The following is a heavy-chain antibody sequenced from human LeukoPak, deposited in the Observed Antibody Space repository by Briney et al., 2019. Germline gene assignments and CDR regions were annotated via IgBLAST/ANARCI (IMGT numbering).Heavy chain of an antibody. J-gene: IGHJ5*02. CDR2: INSDGSST. V-gene: IGHV3-74*01. Sequence: GGSLRLSCAASGFTFSSYWMHWVRQAPGKGLVWVSRINSDGSSTSYADSVKGRFTISRDNAKNTLYLQMNRLRAEDTAVYYCARKRGQQLVLGGWFDPWGQGTLVTVSS. D-gene: IGHD6-13*01. CDR1: GFTFSSYW. CDR3: ARKRGQQLVLGGWFDP.